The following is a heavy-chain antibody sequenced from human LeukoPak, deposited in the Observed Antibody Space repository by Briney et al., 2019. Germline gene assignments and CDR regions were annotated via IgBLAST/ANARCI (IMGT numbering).Heavy chain of an antibody. J-gene: IGHJ5*02. Sequence: KTSETLSLTCTVSGGSISSYYWSWIRQPPGKGLEWIGYIYYSGSINYNPSLKSRVTISVDTSKNQFSLKLSSVTAADTAVYYCARAGLYSSSSVQGDWFDPWGQGTLVTVSS. CDR1: GGSISSYY. D-gene: IGHD6-13*01. V-gene: IGHV4-59*01. CDR2: IYYSGSI. CDR3: ARAGLYSSSSVQGDWFDP.